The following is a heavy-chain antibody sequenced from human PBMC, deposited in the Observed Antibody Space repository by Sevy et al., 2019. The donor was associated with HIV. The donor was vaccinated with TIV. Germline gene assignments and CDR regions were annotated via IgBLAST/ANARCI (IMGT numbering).Heavy chain of an antibody. J-gene: IGHJ4*02. CDR2: INPDSGGP. V-gene: IGHV1-2*02. Sequence: ASVKVSCKASGYTFTGYYMHWVRQAPGQGLQWMGWINPDSGGPNYAPKFQGRVTLTRDTSISTASMELSRLKSDDTAGYYCVRDDRDGYFEYWGQGTLVTVSS. CDR3: VRDDRDGYFEY. CDR1: GYTFTGYY.